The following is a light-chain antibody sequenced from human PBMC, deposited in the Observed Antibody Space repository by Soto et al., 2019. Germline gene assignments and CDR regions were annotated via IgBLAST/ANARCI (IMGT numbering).Light chain of an antibody. CDR3: QSYDKSLSGWV. V-gene: IGLV1-40*01. CDR2: GNN. Sequence: QSVLTQPPSVSGAPGQTVTISCPGSSSNIGAGYHVHWYMQLPGTAPKLLIYGNNNRPSGVPDRFSGSKSGTSASLAISGLQAEDEAVYFCQSYDKSLSGWVFGGGTKVTVL. J-gene: IGLJ3*02. CDR1: SSNIGAGYH.